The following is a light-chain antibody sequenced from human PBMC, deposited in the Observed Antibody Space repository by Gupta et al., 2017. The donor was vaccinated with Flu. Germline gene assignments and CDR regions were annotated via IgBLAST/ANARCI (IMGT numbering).Light chain of an antibody. V-gene: IGLV3-19*01. CDR1: NLRNYF. CDR2: GKN. Sequence: SSELTQEVAVSVALGQTVRITCQGDNLRNYFASWYQQKPGQAPILVIYGKNNRPSGIPDRFAGSSSGNTASLTITGAQAEDEADDDGNSRDNFNNQGMLGGGTRLT. J-gene: IGLJ3*02. CDR3: NSRDNFNNQGM.